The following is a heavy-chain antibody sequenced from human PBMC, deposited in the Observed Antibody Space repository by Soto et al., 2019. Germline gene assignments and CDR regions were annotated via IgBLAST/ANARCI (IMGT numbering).Heavy chain of an antibody. CDR3: ARGAGGNSWRSPTFDS. Sequence: EVQLVESGGGLVQPGGSLRLSCAASGFTVSNNYMTWVRQAPGRGLDWVSIIFSAGSTYYADSVRGRFTISRDNSKNTLYLQMRSLRAEDTALYYCARGAGGNSWRSPTFDSWGQGTLVTVSS. D-gene: IGHD5-18*01. CDR1: GFTVSNNY. CDR2: IFSAGST. V-gene: IGHV3-66*01. J-gene: IGHJ4*02.